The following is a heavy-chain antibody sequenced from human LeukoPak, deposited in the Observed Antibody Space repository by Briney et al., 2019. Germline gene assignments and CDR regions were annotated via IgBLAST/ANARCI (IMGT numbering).Heavy chain of an antibody. CDR2: IYSGGST. CDR1: GFTVSSNY. CDR3: ARSMDCSSTSCYGLEGTYYYYDMDV. D-gene: IGHD2-2*01. J-gene: IGHJ6*04. V-gene: IGHV3-53*01. Sequence: PGGSLRLSCAASGFTVSSNYMSWVRQAPGKGLEWVSVIYSGGSTYYADSVKGRFTISRDNSKNTLYLQMNSLRAEDTAVYYCARSMDCSSTSCYGLEGTYYYYDMDVWGKGTTVTVSS.